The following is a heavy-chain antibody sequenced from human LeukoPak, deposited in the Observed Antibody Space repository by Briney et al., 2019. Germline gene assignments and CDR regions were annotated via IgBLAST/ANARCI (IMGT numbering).Heavy chain of an antibody. V-gene: IGHV3-48*03. CDR3: ARDRSYGSFNY. CDR1: GFTFSSFE. J-gene: IGHJ4*02. CDR2: ISSSGSTI. D-gene: IGHD5-18*01. Sequence: GGSLRLSCAASGFTFSSFEMNWVRQAPGKRLGWVSYISSSGSTIYYADSVKGRFTISRDNAKNSLYLQMSSLRAEDTAVYYCARDRSYGSFNYWGQGTLVTVSS.